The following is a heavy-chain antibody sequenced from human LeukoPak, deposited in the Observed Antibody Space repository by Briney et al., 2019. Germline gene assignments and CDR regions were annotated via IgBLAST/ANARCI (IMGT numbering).Heavy chain of an antibody. Sequence: SETLSLTCTVSGGSISSSSYYWGWIRQPPGKGLEWIGSIYYSGSTYYNPSLKSRVTISVDTSKNQFSLKLSSVTAADTAVHYCARENPYNSSGYYNWGQGTLVTVSS. D-gene: IGHD3-22*01. CDR3: ARENPYNSSGYYN. J-gene: IGHJ4*02. V-gene: IGHV4-39*02. CDR2: IYYSGST. CDR1: GGSISSSSYY.